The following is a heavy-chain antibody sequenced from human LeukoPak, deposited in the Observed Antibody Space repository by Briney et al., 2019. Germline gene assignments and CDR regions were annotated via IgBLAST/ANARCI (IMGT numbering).Heavy chain of an antibody. CDR3: ARVDSRGESLDS. CDR2: INPTSGGT. V-gene: IGHV1-2*02. D-gene: IGHD3-10*01. Sequence: ASVKVSCKASGYXFTGYYIHWVRQAPGQGLEWMGWINPTSGGTKYAQKFQGRVTMTRDTSISTAYMELSRLRADDTAVFYCARVDSRGESLDSWGQGTLVTVSS. CDR1: GYXFTGYY. J-gene: IGHJ4*02.